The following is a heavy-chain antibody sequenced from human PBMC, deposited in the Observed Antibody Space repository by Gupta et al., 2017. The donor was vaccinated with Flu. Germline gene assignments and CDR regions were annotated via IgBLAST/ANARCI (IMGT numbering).Heavy chain of an antibody. CDR2: ISGSGDNT. CDR3: AKVLNTGYEFDS. Sequence: EGQLLESGGGLVQPGGSLRRSWAASRFTFNIFALTWVRQVPGKGLEWVSTISGSGDNTYYAESVKGRFTISRDNSRNILYLQMSSLRAGDTALYYCAKVLNTGYEFDSWGQGTLVTVSS. D-gene: IGHD5-12*01. V-gene: IGHV3-23*01. CDR1: RFTFNIFA. J-gene: IGHJ4*02.